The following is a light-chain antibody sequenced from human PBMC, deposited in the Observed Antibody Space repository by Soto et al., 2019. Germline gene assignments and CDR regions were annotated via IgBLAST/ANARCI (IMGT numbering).Light chain of an antibody. CDR2: DVT. CDR3: SSYTTSNTYV. CDR1: SSDVGSNNR. J-gene: IGLJ1*01. V-gene: IGLV2-18*02. Sequence: QSVLTQPPSGSGSPGQSVAISCTGSSSDVGSNNRVSWYHQPPGTAPKLIIYDVTNRPSGVPDRFSGSKSGNTASLTISGLQAEDEADYYCSSYTTSNTYVFGTGTKVTVL.